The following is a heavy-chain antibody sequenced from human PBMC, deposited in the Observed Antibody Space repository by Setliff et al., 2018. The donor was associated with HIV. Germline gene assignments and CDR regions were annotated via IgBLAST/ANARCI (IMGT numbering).Heavy chain of an antibody. CDR3: ARDGYDILTGYPL. Sequence: GGSLRLSCAASGFTFSSYAMSWVRQAPGKGLEWVSLISWDGGTIYYADSVKGRFTISRDNAKNSLYLQMNSLRAEDTAVYYCARDGYDILTGYPLWGQGTLVTVSS. CDR2: ISWDGGTI. CDR1: GFTFSSYA. D-gene: IGHD3-9*01. V-gene: IGHV3-48*03. J-gene: IGHJ4*02.